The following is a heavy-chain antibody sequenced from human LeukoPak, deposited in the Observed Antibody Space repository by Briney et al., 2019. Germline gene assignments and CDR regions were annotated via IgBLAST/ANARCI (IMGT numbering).Heavy chain of an antibody. Sequence: SETLALTLRVHWWALRGFHLDLVPQPPGKGLGWNGENHYCGSTNYNPSLKSRVTISVDTSKNQFSVKLSSVTAADTAVYYCASNLLQMHNAYEYYYDSSGWSYWGQGTLVTVSS. CDR1: WALRGFH. V-gene: IGHV4-34*01. CDR3: ASNLLQMHNAYEYYYDSSGWSY. J-gene: IGHJ4*02. CDR2: NHYCGST. D-gene: IGHD3-22*01.